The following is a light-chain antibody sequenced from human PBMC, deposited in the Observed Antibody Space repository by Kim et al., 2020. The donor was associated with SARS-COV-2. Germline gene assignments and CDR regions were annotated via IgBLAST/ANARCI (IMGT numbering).Light chain of an antibody. Sequence: QPVLTQSPSASAPLGASVKITCTLSSGHTNNAIAWHQQHSEKGPRFLMKLNPDGSHTNGDGIPDRFSGSTSGADRYLTISGLQSEDEADYYCQTWASDIWMCGGGTQLTVL. CDR1: SGHTNNA. CDR3: QTWASDIWM. J-gene: IGLJ3*02. CDR2: LNPDGSH. V-gene: IGLV4-69*01.